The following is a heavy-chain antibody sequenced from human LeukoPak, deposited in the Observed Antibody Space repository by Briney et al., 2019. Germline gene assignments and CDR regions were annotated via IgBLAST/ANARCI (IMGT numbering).Heavy chain of an antibody. CDR1: GFTFSSFS. D-gene: IGHD3-10*01. V-gene: IGHV3-21*01. CDR3: ARGLLGRGGGSFDY. CDR2: ITSSSNYI. J-gene: IGHJ4*02. Sequence: GSLRLSCAASGFTFSSFSMNWVRQTPGKGLEWVSSITSSSNYIYYAESVKGRLTISRDNAKNSLYLQMNSLRAEDTGVYYCARGLLGRGGGSFDYWGQGTLVTVSS.